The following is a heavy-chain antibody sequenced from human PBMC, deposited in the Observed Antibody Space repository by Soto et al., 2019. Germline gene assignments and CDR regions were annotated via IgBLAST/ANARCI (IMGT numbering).Heavy chain of an antibody. CDR1: GYTFTSYD. V-gene: IGHV1-8*01. Sequence: QVQLVQSGAEVKKPGASVKVSCKASGYTFTSYDINWVRQATGQGLEWTGWMNPNSCNTDYAQKFQGRVTMTRNTSISTAYRELSNLRYEEPAVYYRARAQANYGMDVWGHGTTVTVSS. CDR2: MNPNSCNT. J-gene: IGHJ6*02. CDR3: ARAQANYGMDV.